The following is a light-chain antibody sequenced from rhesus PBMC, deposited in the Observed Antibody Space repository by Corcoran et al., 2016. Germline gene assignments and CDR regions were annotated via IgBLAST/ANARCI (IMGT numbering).Light chain of an antibody. CDR1: QGISSY. J-gene: IGKJ4*01. CDR3: QQGNSNPPLT. V-gene: IGKV1-32*02. Sequence: DIQMSQSPSSLSASVGDRVTITCRASQGISSYLNWYQKKPGKAPKLLIYYRNRWASGVPSRFSGSGSGTEFTLTTSSLQPEDFATYYCQQGNSNPPLTFVGGTKVEIK. CDR2: YRN.